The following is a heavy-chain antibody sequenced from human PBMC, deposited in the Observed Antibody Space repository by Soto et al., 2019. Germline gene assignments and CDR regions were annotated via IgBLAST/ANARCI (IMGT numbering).Heavy chain of an antibody. CDR3: ARDLVAAAGAAYGMDV. CDR2: ISSSSRYI. Sequence: EVQLVESGGGLVKPGGSLRLSCAASGFTFSSYSMNWVRQAPGKGLEWVSSISSSSRYIYYADSVKGRFTISRDNAKNSLYLQMNSLRAEDTAVYYCARDLVAAAGAAYGMDVWGQGTTVTVSS. CDR1: GFTFSSYS. D-gene: IGHD6-13*01. V-gene: IGHV3-21*01. J-gene: IGHJ6*02.